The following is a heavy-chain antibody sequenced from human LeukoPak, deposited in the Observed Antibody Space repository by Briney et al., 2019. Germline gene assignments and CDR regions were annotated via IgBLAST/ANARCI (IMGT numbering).Heavy chain of an antibody. CDR3: ARRFSSSWYCLDP. J-gene: IGHJ5*02. V-gene: IGHV5-51*01. Sequence: GESLKISCKGSGYSFTSYWIGWVRQMPGKGLEWMGIIYPGDSETRYSPSFQGQVTISADKSISTAYLQWRSLKASDTAMYYCARRFSSSWYCLDPWGQGTLVTVSS. CDR2: IYPGDSET. CDR1: GYSFTSYW. D-gene: IGHD6-13*01.